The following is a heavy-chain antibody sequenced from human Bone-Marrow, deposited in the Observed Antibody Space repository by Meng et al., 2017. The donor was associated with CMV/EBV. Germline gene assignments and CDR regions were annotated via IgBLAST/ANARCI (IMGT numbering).Heavy chain of an antibody. CDR3: ARARGYSGYEDY. CDR1: GFTFSSYW. V-gene: IGHV3-74*01. D-gene: IGHD5-12*01. Sequence: GGSLRLSRAASGFTFSSYWMHWVRQAPGKGLVWVSRINSDGSSTSYADSVKGRFTISRDNAKNTLYLQINRLRAEDTAVYFCARARGYSGYEDYWGQGTLVTVSS. CDR2: INSDGSST. J-gene: IGHJ4*02.